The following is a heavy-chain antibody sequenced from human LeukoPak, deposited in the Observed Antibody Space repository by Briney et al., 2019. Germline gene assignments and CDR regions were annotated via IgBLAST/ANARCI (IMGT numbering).Heavy chain of an antibody. CDR3: ARGATMVRGYYYGMDV. CDR1: GFTFSSYA. CDR2: IGSSGGST. D-gene: IGHD3-10*01. J-gene: IGHJ6*02. V-gene: IGHV3-64*01. Sequence: PGGSLRLSCAASGFTFSSYAMHWVRQAPGKGLEYVSAIGSSGGSTYYANSVKGRFSISRDNSKNTLYLQMGSLRAEDMAVYYCARGATMVRGYYYGMDVWGQGTTVTVSS.